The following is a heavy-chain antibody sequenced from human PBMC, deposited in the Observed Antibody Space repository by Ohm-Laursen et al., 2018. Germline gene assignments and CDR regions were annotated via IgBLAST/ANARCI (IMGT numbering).Heavy chain of an antibody. Sequence: SLRLSCAASGFTFSDYYMSWIRQPPGKGLEWVSYISSSGSPISYADSVKGRFAISRDNAKNSVSLQMNSLRGEDTAVYYCARGLGMIVVELSFDYWGQGTLVTVSS. J-gene: IGHJ4*02. D-gene: IGHD3-22*01. CDR1: GFTFSDYY. CDR3: ARGLGMIVVELSFDY. V-gene: IGHV3-11*04. CDR2: ISSSGSPI.